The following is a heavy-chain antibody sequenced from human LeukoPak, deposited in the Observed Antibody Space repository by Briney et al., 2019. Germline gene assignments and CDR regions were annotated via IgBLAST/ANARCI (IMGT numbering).Heavy chain of an antibody. V-gene: IGHV4-61*01. CDR2: IYYSGST. CDR3: ARGRYSGTPYFDY. Sequence: PSETLSLTCTVSGGSVSSGSYYWSWIRQPPGKGLEWIGYIYYSGSTNYNPSLKSRVTISVDTSKNQFSLKLSSVTAADTAVYYCARGRYSGTPYFDYWGRGTLVTVSS. CDR1: GGSVSSGSYY. D-gene: IGHD1-26*01. J-gene: IGHJ4*02.